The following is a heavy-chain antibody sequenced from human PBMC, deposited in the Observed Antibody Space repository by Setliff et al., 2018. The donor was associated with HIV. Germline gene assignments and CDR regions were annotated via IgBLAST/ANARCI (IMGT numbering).Heavy chain of an antibody. CDR1: GFTVSTYS. J-gene: IGHJ4*02. CDR2: LSRGGDNT. CDR3: VKPYTGYYYDGSVYDDF. Sequence: WGSLRLSCLVSGFTVSTYSLNWARQAPGKRPEYVAALSRGGDNTKYADSVKGRFIISRDTSKNTLYLQMSSLRPDDTAIYYCVKPYTGYYYDGSVYDDFWGQGTLVTVSS. D-gene: IGHD3-22*01. V-gene: IGHV3-64D*09.